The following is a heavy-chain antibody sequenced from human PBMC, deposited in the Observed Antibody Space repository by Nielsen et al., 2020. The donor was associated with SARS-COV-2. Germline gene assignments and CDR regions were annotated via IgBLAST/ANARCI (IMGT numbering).Heavy chain of an antibody. CDR3: TRHISGWYYFDY. CDR2: IRSKVYSATT. V-gene: IGHV3-49*03. CDR1: GFNLGDYG. D-gene: IGHD6-19*01. Sequence: GGSLRLSCTASGFNLGDYGVSWFRQAPGKGLEWVGFIRSKVYSATTEYAASVKGRFTISRDDSKSIAYLQMNSLKTEDTAIYYCTRHISGWYYFDYWGQGTLVTVSS. J-gene: IGHJ4*02.